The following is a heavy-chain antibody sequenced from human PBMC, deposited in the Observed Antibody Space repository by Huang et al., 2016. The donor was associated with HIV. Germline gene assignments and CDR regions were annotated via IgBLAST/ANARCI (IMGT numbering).Heavy chain of an antibody. J-gene: IGHJ6*02. V-gene: IGHV4-34*01. Sequence: QGRLQQWGAGLLKPSETLSLTCAVYDRSFSRYYWTWVRQPPGKGLEWIGENSQSGSNNYNASLESRVTISGDTSKNQFSLRLTSVTAADTATYFCARAPAGNDYSLYNYYGLDIWGQGTTVTVSS. CDR2: NSQSGSN. D-gene: IGHD2-15*01. CDR3: ARAPAGNDYSLYNYYGLDI. CDR1: DRSFSRYY.